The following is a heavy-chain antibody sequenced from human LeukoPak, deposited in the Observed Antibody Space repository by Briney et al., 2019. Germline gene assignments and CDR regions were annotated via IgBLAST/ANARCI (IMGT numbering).Heavy chain of an antibody. CDR3: ARGTRYDSSGYDLDLNDY. CDR2: INHSGST. Sequence: SGPTLVKPTQTLTLTCTFSGFSLSTSGVGVGWIRQPPGKGLEWIGEINHSGSTNYNPSLKSRVTISVDTSKNQFSLKLSSVTAADTAVYYCARGTRYDSSGYDLDLNDYRGQGTLVTVSS. J-gene: IGHJ4*02. D-gene: IGHD3-22*01. CDR1: GFSLSTSGVG. V-gene: IGHV4-39*07.